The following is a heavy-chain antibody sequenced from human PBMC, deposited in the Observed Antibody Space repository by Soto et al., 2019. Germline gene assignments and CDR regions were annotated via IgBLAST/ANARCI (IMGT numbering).Heavy chain of an antibody. CDR1: GFTFTTYG. J-gene: IGHJ4*02. V-gene: IGHV3-23*01. D-gene: IGHD3-22*01. CDR2: ISSSGGST. Sequence: PVGSLRLSCAASGFTFTTYGMSWVRQAPGKGLEWVSGISSSGGSTYYADSVKGRFTISRDNSKNTLYLQINSLRAEDTAVYYCAKSAKSYYSQFDYWGQGTLVTVSS. CDR3: AKSAKSYYSQFDY.